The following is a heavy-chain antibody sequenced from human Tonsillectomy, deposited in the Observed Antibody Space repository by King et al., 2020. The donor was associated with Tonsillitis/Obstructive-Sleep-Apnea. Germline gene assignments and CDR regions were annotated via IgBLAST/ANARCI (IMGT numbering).Heavy chain of an antibody. J-gene: IGHJ4*02. CDR2: IKSKTDGGTT. CDR3: YYYDSSGGGY. D-gene: IGHD3-22*01. CDR1: GFTFSNAW. Sequence: VQLVESGGGLVKPGGSLRLSCAASGFTFSNAWMNWVRQAPGKGLEWVGRIKSKTDGGTTDYAAPVKGRFTISRDDSKNTLYLQMNSLKTEATAVYYIYYYDSSGGGYWGQGTLVTVSS. V-gene: IGHV3-15*07.